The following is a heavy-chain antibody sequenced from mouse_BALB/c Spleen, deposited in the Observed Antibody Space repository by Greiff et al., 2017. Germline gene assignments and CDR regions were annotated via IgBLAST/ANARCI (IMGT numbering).Heavy chain of an antibody. Sequence: VKLMESGAELAKPGASVKMSCKASGYTFTSYWMHWVKQRPGQGLEWIGYINPSTGYTEYNQKFKDKATLTADKSSSTAYMQLSSLTSEDSAVYYCARGVRQDYFDYWGQGTTLTVSS. CDR3: ARGVRQDYFDY. CDR1: GYTFTSYW. D-gene: IGHD2-14*01. J-gene: IGHJ2*01. CDR2: INPSTGYT. V-gene: IGHV1-7*01.